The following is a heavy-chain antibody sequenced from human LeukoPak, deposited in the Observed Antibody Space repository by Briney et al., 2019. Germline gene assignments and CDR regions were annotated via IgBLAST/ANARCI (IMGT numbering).Heavy chain of an antibody. D-gene: IGHD2-2*01. J-gene: IGHJ5*02. CDR1: GFTFSSYA. V-gene: IGHV3-23*01. Sequence: PGGSLRLSCAASGFTFSSYAMSWVRQAPGKGLEWVSAISGSGGSTYYADSVKGRFTISRDNSKNSLYLQMNSLRAEDTAVYYCASYCSSTSCLGGNWFDPWGQGTLVTVSS. CDR2: ISGSGGST. CDR3: ASYCSSTSCLGGNWFDP.